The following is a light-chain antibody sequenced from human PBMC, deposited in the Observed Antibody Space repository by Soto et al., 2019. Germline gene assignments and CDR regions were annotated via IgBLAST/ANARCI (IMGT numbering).Light chain of an antibody. CDR3: TSYAGGNNV. J-gene: IGLJ1*01. CDR2: EVN. V-gene: IGLV2-8*01. CDR1: SSDVGGYNY. Sequence: QSVLTQPPSASGSPGRSVTISCTGTSSDVGGYNYVSWYQQYPGKVPKLMVYEVNKRPSGVPDRFSGSKSGNTASLTVSGLQADDEADYYCTSYAGGNNVFGTGTKLTVL.